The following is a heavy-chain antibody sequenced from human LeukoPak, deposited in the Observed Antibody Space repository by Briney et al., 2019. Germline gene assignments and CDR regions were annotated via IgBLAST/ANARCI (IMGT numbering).Heavy chain of an antibody. V-gene: IGHV3-48*02. CDR1: GFTFSTYT. CDR2: VSDSSDV. D-gene: IGHD5-18*01. Sequence: GGALRLSCAASGFTFSTYTIKWVRQAPGKGLEGLSTVSDSSDVHYSDSVKGRFTISRDNARNSLYLQMNSLRDEDTAVYYCARDGLHTAHFDYWGQGTLVTVSS. CDR3: ARDGLHTAHFDY. J-gene: IGHJ4*02.